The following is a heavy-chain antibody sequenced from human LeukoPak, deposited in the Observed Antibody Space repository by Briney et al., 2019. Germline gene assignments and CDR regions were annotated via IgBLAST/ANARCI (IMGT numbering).Heavy chain of an antibody. Sequence: PGGSLRLSCAASGFTFSSYAMRWVRQAPGKGLEWVSVISGGCGSTYYADSVKGRFTISRDNSKNTLYLHMNSLRAEDAAVYYCAKGPTYYYDTSGYVDYWGQGTLVTVSS. CDR1: GFTFSSYA. CDR2: ISGGCGST. V-gene: IGHV3-23*01. J-gene: IGHJ4*02. D-gene: IGHD3-22*01. CDR3: AKGPTYYYDTSGYVDY.